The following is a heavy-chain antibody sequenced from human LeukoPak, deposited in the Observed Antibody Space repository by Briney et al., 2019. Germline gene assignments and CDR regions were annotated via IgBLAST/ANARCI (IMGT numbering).Heavy chain of an antibody. Sequence: SVKVSCKASGGTFSSYAISWVRQAPGQGLEWMGGIIPIFGTANYAQKFRGRVTITADESTSTAYMELSSLRSEDTAVYYCARSAGIAVAGYFDYWGQGTLVTVSS. D-gene: IGHD6-19*01. CDR1: GGTFSSYA. J-gene: IGHJ4*02. V-gene: IGHV1-69*13. CDR3: ARSAGIAVAGYFDY. CDR2: IIPIFGTA.